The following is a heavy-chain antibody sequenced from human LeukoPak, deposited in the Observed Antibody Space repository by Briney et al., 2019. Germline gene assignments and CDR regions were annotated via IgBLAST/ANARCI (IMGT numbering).Heavy chain of an antibody. D-gene: IGHD3-22*01. CDR2: ISHTGST. Sequence: PSETLSLTCTVSNGPITSTKWWSWGRPPPGKGVEWSGEISHTGSTNYNPSLNSRVTMSVDKSKNQFSLNLTSVTAADTALYYCASSSRVVVLTYGFDIWGRGTAVTVSS. CDR3: ASSSRVVVLTYGFDI. CDR1: NGPITSTKW. J-gene: IGHJ3*02. V-gene: IGHV4-4*02.